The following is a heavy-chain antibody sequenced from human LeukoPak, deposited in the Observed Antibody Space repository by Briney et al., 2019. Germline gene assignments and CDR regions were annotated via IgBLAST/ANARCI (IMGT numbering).Heavy chain of an antibody. CDR2: INHSGST. D-gene: IGHD4-17*01. J-gene: IGHJ4*02. V-gene: IGHV4-34*01. Sequence: TASETPSLTCAVYGGSFSGYYWSWIRQPPGKGLEWIGEINHSGSTNYNPSLKSRVTISVDTSKNQFSLKLSSVTAADTAVYYCASRPHDDYGDYERRGDWAEGDYWGQGTLVTVSS. CDR3: ASRPHDDYGDYERRGDWAEGDY. CDR1: GGSFSGYY.